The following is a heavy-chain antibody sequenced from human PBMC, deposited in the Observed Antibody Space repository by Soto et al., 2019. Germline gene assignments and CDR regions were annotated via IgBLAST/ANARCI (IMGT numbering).Heavy chain of an antibody. CDR2: MYYSGSP. CDR1: GCSVSSGSYS. J-gene: IGHJ4*02. D-gene: IGHD3-10*01. V-gene: IGHV4-61*01. Sequence: SETLSLSSPVSGCSVSSGSYSWSWIRQPPGKVLALIGDMYYSGSPNYNPSLKSRVTIXXXXSXNXFXLXXXSLTXADTAVYYCARSGFGEPGVDYWGQGTLVTVS. CDR3: ARSGFGEPGVDY.